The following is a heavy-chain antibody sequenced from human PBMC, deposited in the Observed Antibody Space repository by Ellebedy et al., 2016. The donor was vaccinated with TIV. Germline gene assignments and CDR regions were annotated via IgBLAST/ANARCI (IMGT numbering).Heavy chain of an antibody. V-gene: IGHV1-69*04. D-gene: IGHD6-19*01. CDR2: IIPILGIA. CDR1: GGTFSSYA. CDR3: ARASSGSDC. Sequence: SVKVSXXASGGTFSSYAISWVRQAPGQGLEWMGRIIPILGIANYAQKFQGRVTITADKSTSTAYMELSSLRSEDTAVYFCARASSGSDCWGQGTLVTVSS. J-gene: IGHJ4*02.